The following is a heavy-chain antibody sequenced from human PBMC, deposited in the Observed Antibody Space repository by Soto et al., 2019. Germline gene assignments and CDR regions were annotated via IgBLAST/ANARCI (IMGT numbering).Heavy chain of an antibody. D-gene: IGHD3-3*01. Sequence: GASVKVSCKASGYTFTSYDIKWVRQATGQGLEWMGWMNPNSGNTGYAQKFQGRVTMTRNTSISTAYMELSSLRSEDTAVYYCARGPPAITIFGVALNWFDPWGQGTLVTVSS. CDR3: ARGPPAITIFGVALNWFDP. J-gene: IGHJ5*02. V-gene: IGHV1-8*01. CDR1: GYTFTSYD. CDR2: MNPNSGNT.